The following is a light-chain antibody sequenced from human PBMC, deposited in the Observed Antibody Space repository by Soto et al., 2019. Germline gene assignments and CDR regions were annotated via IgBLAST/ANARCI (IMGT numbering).Light chain of an antibody. J-gene: IGKJ5*01. V-gene: IGKV3-20*01. CDR1: QSVSSNY. Sequence: EIVLTQSPGTLYLSPGERATLSCRASQSVSSNYLAWYQQKPGQAPRLLIYGASSRATGIPDRFSGSGSGTDFTLTISRLEPEDFAVYYCQQYGSSPVTFGKGTRLEIK. CDR2: GAS. CDR3: QQYGSSPVT.